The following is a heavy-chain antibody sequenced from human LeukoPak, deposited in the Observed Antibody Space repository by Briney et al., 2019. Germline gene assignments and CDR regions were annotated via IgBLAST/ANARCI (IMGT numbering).Heavy chain of an antibody. Sequence: GGSLRLSGAASGFTFSSYAMSWVRQGPGKGLEWVSAISGSGGSTYYADSVKGRFTISRDNSKNTLYLQMNSLRAEDTAVYYCAKEKRWQLVRGDAFDIWGQGTMVTVSS. CDR2: ISGSGGST. CDR3: AKEKRWQLVRGDAFDI. CDR1: GFTFSSYA. D-gene: IGHD6-6*01. V-gene: IGHV3-23*01. J-gene: IGHJ3*02.